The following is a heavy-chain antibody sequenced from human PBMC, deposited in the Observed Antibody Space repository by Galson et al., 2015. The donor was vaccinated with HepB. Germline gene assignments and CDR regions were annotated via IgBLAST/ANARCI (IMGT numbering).Heavy chain of an antibody. CDR3: ARYAGDYGGNPIDY. D-gene: IGHD4-23*01. Sequence: SLRLSCAASGFTVSTNYMTWVRQAPGKGLEWVSLIYSDATTSYADSVKGRFTVSRDNSRNTLYLQMNSLRAEDTAVYYCARYAGDYGGNPIDYWGQGTLVTVSS. CDR2: IYSDATT. CDR1: GFTVSTNY. J-gene: IGHJ4*02. V-gene: IGHV3-53*01.